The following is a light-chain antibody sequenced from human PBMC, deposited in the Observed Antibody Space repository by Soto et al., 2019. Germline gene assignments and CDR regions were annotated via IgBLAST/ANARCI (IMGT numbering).Light chain of an antibody. CDR3: QQYGRSPPFT. J-gene: IGKJ2*01. V-gene: IGKV3-20*01. Sequence: EIVLTQSPGTLSLSPGERATLSCRASQSVSSTYIAWYQQNPGQAPRLLIYGASSRATGIPDRFSGSGSGTDVTFTISRLEPEDFAVYFCQQYGRSPPFTFGQGTKVEIK. CDR2: GAS. CDR1: QSVSSTY.